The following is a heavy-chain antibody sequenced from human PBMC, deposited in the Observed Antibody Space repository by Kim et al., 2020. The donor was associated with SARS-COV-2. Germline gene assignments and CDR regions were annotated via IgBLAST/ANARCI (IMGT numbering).Heavy chain of an antibody. V-gene: IGHV4-59*12. D-gene: IGHD3-10*01. J-gene: IGHJ5*02. Sequence: SLKSQVPISVDTSKHQFYLKLSSVTAADTAVYYCARNGPKKGSGRRWFDPWGQGTLVTVSS. CDR3: ARNGPKKGSGRRWFDP.